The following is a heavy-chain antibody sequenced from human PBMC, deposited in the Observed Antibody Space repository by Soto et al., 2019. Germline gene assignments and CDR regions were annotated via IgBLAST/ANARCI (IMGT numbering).Heavy chain of an antibody. CDR1: GFTFSSYA. V-gene: IGHV3-23*01. CDR3: AKASGWFGEFDY. D-gene: IGHD3-10*01. CDR2: ISGSGGST. Sequence: EVQLLESGGGLVQPGGSLRLSCAASGFTFSSYAMSWVRQAPGKGLEWLSAISGSGGSTYYADSVKGRFTISRDNSKNTLYLQMNSLRAEDTAVYYCAKASGWFGEFDYWGQGTLVTVSS. J-gene: IGHJ4*02.